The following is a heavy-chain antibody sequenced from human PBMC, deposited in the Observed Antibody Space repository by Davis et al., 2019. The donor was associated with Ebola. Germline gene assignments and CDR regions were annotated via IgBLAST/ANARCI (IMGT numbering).Heavy chain of an antibody. Sequence: MPSETLSLTCTVSGGSVSSGSYYWSWIRQPPEKGLEWVGYIYYSGSTNCNPSLKSRVTISVDTSKNQFSLKLSSVTAADTAVYYCARGFITMIVVVTPLDYWGQGTLVTVSS. CDR3: ARGFITMIVVVTPLDY. CDR2: IYYSGST. D-gene: IGHD3-22*01. CDR1: GGSVSSGSYY. J-gene: IGHJ4*02. V-gene: IGHV4-61*01.